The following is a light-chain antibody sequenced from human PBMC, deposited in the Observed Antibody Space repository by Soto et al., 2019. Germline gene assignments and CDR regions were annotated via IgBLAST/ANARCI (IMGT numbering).Light chain of an antibody. CDR2: DVS. Sequence: QSALTQPRSVSGAPGQSITISRPRTSSYVCGYNYVSWYQQHPGKAPKLMIYDVSKRPSGVPDRFSGSKSGNTASLTISGLQAEDEADYYCCSYAGSYTYVFGTGTKVTVL. CDR3: CSYAGSYTYV. V-gene: IGLV2-11*01. J-gene: IGLJ1*01. CDR1: SSYVCGYNY.